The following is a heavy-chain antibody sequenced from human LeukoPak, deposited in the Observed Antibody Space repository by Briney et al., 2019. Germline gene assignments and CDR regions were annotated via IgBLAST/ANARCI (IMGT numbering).Heavy chain of an antibody. Sequence: SETLSLTCTVSGGSISSSLYYWGWIRQPPGKGLEWIGIIYYSGSTYHNPSLKSRVTISVETSKNQVSLRLSSVTAADTAVYYCARQGAGGRAFDIWGQGTMVTVSS. D-gene: IGHD1-14*01. CDR3: ARQGAGGRAFDI. V-gene: IGHV4-39*01. CDR2: IYYSGST. CDR1: GGSISSSLYY. J-gene: IGHJ3*02.